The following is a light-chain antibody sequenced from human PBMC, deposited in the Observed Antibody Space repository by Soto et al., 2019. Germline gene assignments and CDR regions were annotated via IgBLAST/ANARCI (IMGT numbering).Light chain of an antibody. CDR3: QQYNTWPRT. V-gene: IGKV3-15*01. CDR2: GAS. CDR1: QSVGSD. J-gene: IGKJ1*01. Sequence: EIVMTQSPATLSVSPGERATLSCRASQSVGSDLVWYQQKPGQAPRLLIYGASARATGIPARFSGSGSGTEFTLTISSLQSEDFAVYYCQQYNTWPRTFGEGTKVETK.